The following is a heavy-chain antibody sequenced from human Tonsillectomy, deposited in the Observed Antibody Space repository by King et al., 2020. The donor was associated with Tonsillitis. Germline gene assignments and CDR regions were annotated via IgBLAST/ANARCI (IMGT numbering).Heavy chain of an antibody. V-gene: IGHV4-39*07. D-gene: IGHD6-13*01. J-gene: IGHJ5*02. CDR1: GGSINSNSYY. CDR2: VYSSGST. Sequence: QLQESGPGLVKPSETLSLTCTVSGGSINSNSYYWGWIRQPPGQGLEWIGSVYSSGSTYHNPSLKSRVPISVDTSKNHFSLKLTSVTAADTAVYYCSRHGERMTAPVCDPWGQGTLVSVSS. CDR3: SRHGERMTAPVCDP.